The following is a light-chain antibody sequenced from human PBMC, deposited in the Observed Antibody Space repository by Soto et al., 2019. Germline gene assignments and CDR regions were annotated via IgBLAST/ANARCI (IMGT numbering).Light chain of an antibody. CDR3: QHYGSLPYI. CDR1: QDISNH. J-gene: IGKJ2*01. Sequence: DIQMTQSPSSLSASVGDRVTITCQASQDISNHLNWYQHKPGEAPKLLIYAASNLETGVPSRFNGRGSGTDFTLTINTLQPEDIAIYYCQHYGSLPYIFGQGTTLEIK. V-gene: IGKV1-33*01. CDR2: AAS.